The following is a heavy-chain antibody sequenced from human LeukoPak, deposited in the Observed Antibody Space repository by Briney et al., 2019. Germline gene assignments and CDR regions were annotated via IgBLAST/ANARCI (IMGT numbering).Heavy chain of an antibody. V-gene: IGHV3-30*02. D-gene: IGHD6-13*01. CDR1: GFTFSSYG. J-gene: IGHJ1*01. Sequence: PGGSLRLSCAASGFTFSSYGMHWVRQAPGKGLEWVAFIRYDGSNKYYADSVEGRFTISRDNSKNTLYLQMNSLGAEDTAVYYCAKDIGSSWYAEYFQHWGQGTLVTVSS. CDR2: IRYDGSNK. CDR3: AKDIGSSWYAEYFQH.